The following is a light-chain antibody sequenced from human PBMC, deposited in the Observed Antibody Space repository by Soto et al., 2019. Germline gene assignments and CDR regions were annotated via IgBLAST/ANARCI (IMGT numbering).Light chain of an antibody. J-gene: IGKJ2*01. Sequence: VLPQSPDTLSLSPGDRATLSCRVSQSVRSTFLAWYQQKPGQAPRLLIYGASNRAAGIPERFSGSASGTEFTLTISRLEPDDSAVYYCQQYHDSPMNTFGQGTKLQIK. CDR2: GAS. CDR3: QQYHDSPMNT. V-gene: IGKV3-20*01. CDR1: QSVRSTF.